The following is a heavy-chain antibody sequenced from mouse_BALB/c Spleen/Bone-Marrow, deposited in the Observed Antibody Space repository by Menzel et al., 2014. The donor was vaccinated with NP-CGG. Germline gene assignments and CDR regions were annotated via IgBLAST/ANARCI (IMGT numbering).Heavy chain of an antibody. CDR1: GYTFTSYY. D-gene: IGHD2-14*01. CDR3: AREGGRYDFDY. Sequence: VQLVESGPELVKPGASVRISRKASGYTFTSYYIHRVKQRPGQGLEWIGWIYPGNVNTKYNEKFKGKATLTADKSSSTAYMQLSSLTSEDSAVYFCAREGGRYDFDYWGQGTTLTVSS. J-gene: IGHJ2*01. V-gene: IGHV1S56*01. CDR2: IYPGNVNT.